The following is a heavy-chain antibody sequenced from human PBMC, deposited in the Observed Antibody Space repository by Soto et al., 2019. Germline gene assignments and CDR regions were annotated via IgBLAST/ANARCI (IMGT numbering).Heavy chain of an antibody. V-gene: IGHV1-3*04. CDR2: INTGTGDR. J-gene: IGHJ5*02. CDR1: GYSFTDYA. D-gene: IGHD3-10*01. CDR3: ARVPRGTYYNVDWFDP. Sequence: GASVKVSCTASGYSFTDYAVHWVRQAPGQSLQWMGWINTGTGDRKYSQKFQGRVTLTSETSATTAYMELSSLRSEDTAVYYCARVPRGTYYNVDWFDPWGQGTLVTVSS.